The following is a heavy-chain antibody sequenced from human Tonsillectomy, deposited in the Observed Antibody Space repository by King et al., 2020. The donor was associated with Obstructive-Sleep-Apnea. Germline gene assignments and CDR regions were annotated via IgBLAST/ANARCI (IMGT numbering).Heavy chain of an antibody. CDR2: ISGSGGST. CDR1: GFTFSSYA. Sequence: VQLVESGGGLVQPGGSLRLSCAASGFTFSSYAMSWVRQAPGKGLEWVSAISGSGGSTYYADSVKGRFTISRDNSKNTLYLQMNSRRAEDTAVYYCATASFGGVIVSPGGAFDIWGQGTMVTVSS. V-gene: IGHV3-23*04. D-gene: IGHD3-16*02. CDR3: ATASFGGVIVSPGGAFDI. J-gene: IGHJ3*02.